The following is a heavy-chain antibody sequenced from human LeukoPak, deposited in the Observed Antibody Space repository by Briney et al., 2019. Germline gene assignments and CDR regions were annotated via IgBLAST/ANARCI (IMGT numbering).Heavy chain of an antibody. D-gene: IGHD2-21*02. CDR3: AIAYCGGDCLPFDY. J-gene: IGHJ4*02. Sequence: ASVKVSCKASGGTFSSYAISWVRQAPGQGLEWMGGIIPIFGTANYAQKFQGRATITADESTSTAYMELSSLRSGDTAVYYCAIAYCGGDCLPFDYWGQGTLVTVSS. V-gene: IGHV1-69*01. CDR1: GGTFSSYA. CDR2: IIPIFGTA.